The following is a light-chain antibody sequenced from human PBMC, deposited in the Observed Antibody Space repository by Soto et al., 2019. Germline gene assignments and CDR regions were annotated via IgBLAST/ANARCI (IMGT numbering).Light chain of an antibody. J-gene: IGKJ4*01. Sequence: DIQMTQSPSSLSVSVGDRVTITCRASQSISSYLNWYQQKPGKAPKLLIYGASSLQSGVPTRFSGSGSGTDFTLTISSLQPEDFATYYCQQIYRIPPLTFGGGTKVEIK. CDR2: GAS. CDR3: QQIYRIPPLT. CDR1: QSISSY. V-gene: IGKV1-39*01.